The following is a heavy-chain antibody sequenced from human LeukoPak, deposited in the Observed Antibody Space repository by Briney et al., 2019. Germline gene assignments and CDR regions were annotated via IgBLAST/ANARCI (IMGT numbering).Heavy chain of an antibody. Sequence: SETLSLTCTVSGGSISSYYWSWIRQPPGKGLEWIGYIYYSGSTNYNPSLKSRVTISVDTSKNQFSLKLSSVTAADTAVYYCARAVRGLYLDYWGQGTRVTVSS. J-gene: IGHJ4*02. CDR3: ARAVRGLYLDY. CDR2: IYYSGST. CDR1: GGSISSYY. V-gene: IGHV4-59*01. D-gene: IGHD3-10*02.